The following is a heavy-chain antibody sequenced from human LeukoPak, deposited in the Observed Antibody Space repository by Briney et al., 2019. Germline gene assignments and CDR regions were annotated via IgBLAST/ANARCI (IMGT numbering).Heavy chain of an antibody. CDR1: GYTFTSYA. V-gene: IGHV7-4-1*02. J-gene: IGHJ5*02. D-gene: IGHD6-13*01. CDR3: ARSHSSSWYDNWFDP. CDR2: INTNTGNP. Sequence: GASVKVSCKASGYTFTSYAMNWVRQAPGQGLEWMGWINTNTGNPTYAQGFTGRFVFSLDTSVSTAYLQISSLKAEDTAVYYCARSHSSSWYDNWFDPWGQGTLVTVSS.